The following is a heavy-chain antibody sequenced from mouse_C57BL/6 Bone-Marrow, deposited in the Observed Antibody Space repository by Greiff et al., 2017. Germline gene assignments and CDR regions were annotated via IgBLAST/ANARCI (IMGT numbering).Heavy chain of an antibody. Sequence: VQLQQPGAELVKPGASVKLSCKASGYTFTSYWMQWVKQRPGQGLEWIGEIDPSDSYSNYNQKFKDKATLTVDTSSSTAYMQLSSLKSEDSAVYYCASIYDGYWSYWGQGTTLTVSS. CDR1: GYTFTSYW. V-gene: IGHV1-50*01. J-gene: IGHJ2*01. CDR3: ASIYDGYWSY. CDR2: IDPSDSYS. D-gene: IGHD2-3*01.